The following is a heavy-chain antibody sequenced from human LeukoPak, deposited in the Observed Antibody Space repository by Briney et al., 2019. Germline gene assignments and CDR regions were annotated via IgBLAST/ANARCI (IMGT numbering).Heavy chain of an antibody. D-gene: IGHD2-8*01. CDR2: IWYDGTNK. J-gene: IGHJ4*02. CDR3: ARAVGKFLYHFDY. Sequence: GGSLRLSCAASGFTFSSYAMHWVRQAPGKGLEWVAVIWYDGTNKFHAESLKGRFTVSRDNSNNTLYLQMSSLRVEDTAVYYCARAVGKFLYHFDYWGQGTLVTVST. CDR1: GFTFSSYA. V-gene: IGHV3-33*08.